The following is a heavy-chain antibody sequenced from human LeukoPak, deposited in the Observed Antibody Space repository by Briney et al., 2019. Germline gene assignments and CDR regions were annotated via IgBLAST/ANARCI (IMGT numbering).Heavy chain of an antibody. Sequence: GGSLRLSCAASGFTFSNAWMSWVRQAPGKGLEWVGRIKSKTDGGTTDYAAPVKGRFTISRDDSKNTLYLQMNSLKTEDTAVYYCTTDGEPADRYYYYGMDVWGQGTTVTVSS. D-gene: IGHD2-2*01. CDR2: IKSKTDGGTT. J-gene: IGHJ6*02. V-gene: IGHV3-15*01. CDR1: GFTFSNAW. CDR3: TTDGEPADRYYYYGMDV.